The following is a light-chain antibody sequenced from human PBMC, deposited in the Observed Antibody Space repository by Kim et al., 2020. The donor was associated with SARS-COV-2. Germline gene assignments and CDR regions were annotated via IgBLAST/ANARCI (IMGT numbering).Light chain of an antibody. Sequence: GQTVTINCTGTSGNVSSCDHVSWSQHRTGNAHNLGIYAVTQRPSGVPDRFSASKSGNTASLTVSGLQAEDEADYYCSSYAGRKDLVFGAGTKGTVL. J-gene: IGLJ1*01. CDR1: SGNVSSCDH. CDR3: SSYAGRKDLV. V-gene: IGLV2-8*01. CDR2: AVT.